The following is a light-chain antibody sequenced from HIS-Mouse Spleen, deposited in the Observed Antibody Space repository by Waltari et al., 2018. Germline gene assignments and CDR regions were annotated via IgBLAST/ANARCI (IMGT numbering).Light chain of an antibody. Sequence: QSALTQPASVSGSPVQSITISCTVTSSDVGGYNYVSRYQQHPGKAPKLMIYEVSNRPSGVSNRFSGSKSGNTASLTISGLQAEDEADYYCSSYTSSSSWVFGGGTKLTVL. V-gene: IGLV2-14*01. CDR2: EVS. CDR1: SSDVGGYNY. J-gene: IGLJ3*02. CDR3: SSYTSSSSWV.